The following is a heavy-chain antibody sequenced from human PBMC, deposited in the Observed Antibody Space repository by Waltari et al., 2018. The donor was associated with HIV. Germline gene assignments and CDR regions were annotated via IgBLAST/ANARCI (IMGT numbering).Heavy chain of an antibody. J-gene: IGHJ4*02. CDR1: GFTFSSFS. CDR3: ARALTNFGGF. V-gene: IGHV3-21*01. D-gene: IGHD4-17*01. Sequence: EVQLVESGGGLVKPGGSLRLSCAGSGFTFSSFSMNWVRQAPGKGLEWVASISSGSSFIDYADSVKGLFTISRDNAKNSLYLQMKSLRVEDTALYYCARALTNFGGFWGQGTLVTVSS. CDR2: ISSGSSFI.